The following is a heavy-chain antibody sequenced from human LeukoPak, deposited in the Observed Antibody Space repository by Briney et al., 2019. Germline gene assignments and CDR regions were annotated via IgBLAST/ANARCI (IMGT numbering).Heavy chain of an antibody. CDR1: GFTFSSYA. D-gene: IGHD3-10*01. CDR3: AKVRFGVTARYHFDF. J-gene: IGHJ4*02. Sequence: GGSLRLSCAASGFTFSSYAMSWVRQAPGKGLEWVSTISTSGGSTYYADSVKGRFTISRDNSKNTLYLQMNSLRAKDTAVYYCAKVRFGVTARYHFDFWGQGTLVTVSS. CDR2: ISTSGGST. V-gene: IGHV3-23*01.